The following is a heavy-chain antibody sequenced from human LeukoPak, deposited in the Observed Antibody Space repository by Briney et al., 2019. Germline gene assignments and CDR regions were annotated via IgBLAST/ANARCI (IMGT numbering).Heavy chain of an antibody. CDR2: IYYDGSDK. CDR3: ARTQGSGYWPEVDY. V-gene: IGHV3-33*01. D-gene: IGHD3-22*01. CDR1: GFTFSSYG. Sequence: PGGSLRLSCAASGFTFSSYGMHWVRQAPGKGLEWVAIIYYDGSDKYYADSVKGRFTISRDNSKDTLYLQMNSLRAEDTAVYYCARTQGSGYWPEVDYWGQGTLVTVSS. J-gene: IGHJ4*02.